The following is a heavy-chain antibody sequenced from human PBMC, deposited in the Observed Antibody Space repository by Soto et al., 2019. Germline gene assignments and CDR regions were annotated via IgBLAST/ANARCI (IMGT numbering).Heavy chain of an antibody. CDR3: APEIARWKQQLIRACDI. D-gene: IGHD6-13*01. V-gene: IGHV4-59*01. Sequence: PSETLSLTCTVSGGSISSYYWSWIRQPPGKGLEWIGYIYYSGSTNYNPSLKSRVTISVDTSKNQFSLKLSSVTAADTAVYYCAPEIARWKQQLIRACDIWGQGTMVTVS. CDR1: GGSISSYY. J-gene: IGHJ3*02. CDR2: IYYSGST.